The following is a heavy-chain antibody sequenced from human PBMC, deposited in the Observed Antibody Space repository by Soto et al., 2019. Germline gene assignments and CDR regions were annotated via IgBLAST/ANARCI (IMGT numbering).Heavy chain of an antibody. D-gene: IGHD2-15*01. Sequence: GGSLRLSCAASGFTFSAYDMHWVRQTTGKGLEWVSAIGAADDPYYLGSVKGRFTISRENAKNSLYLQMNSLRAEDTAVYYCARAYSGRLPRRADYYFAMGVWGQGTTVTVSS. CDR1: GFTFSAYD. CDR2: IGAADDP. J-gene: IGHJ6*02. V-gene: IGHV3-13*05. CDR3: ARAYSGRLPRRADYYFAMGV.